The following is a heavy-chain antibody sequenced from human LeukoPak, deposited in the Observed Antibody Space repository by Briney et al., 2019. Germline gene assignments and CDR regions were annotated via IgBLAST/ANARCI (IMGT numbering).Heavy chain of an antibody. V-gene: IGHV3-21*01. CDR2: ISSSSSYI. CDR1: GLTFSSYS. CDR3: ARDEWLRLSPLDY. Sequence: PGGSLRLSCAASGLTFSSYSMNWVRQAPGKGLEWVSSISSSSSYIYYADSVKGRFTISRDNAKNSLYLQMNSLRAEDTAVYYCARDEWLRLSPLDYWGQGTLVTVSS. J-gene: IGHJ4*02. D-gene: IGHD5-12*01.